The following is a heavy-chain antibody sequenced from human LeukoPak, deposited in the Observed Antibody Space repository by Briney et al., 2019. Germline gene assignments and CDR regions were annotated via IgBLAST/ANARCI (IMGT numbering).Heavy chain of an antibody. V-gene: IGHV4-61*02. CDR1: GGSISSGSYY. J-gene: IGHJ6*03. D-gene: IGHD1-26*01. CDR2: IYTSGST. Sequence: PSETLSLTCTVSGGSISSGSYYWSWIRQPAGKGLEWIGRIYTSGSTNYNPSLKSRVTMSVDTSKNQFSLKLSSVTAADTAVYYCARGRLSGYYYYYMDVWGKGTTVTVSS. CDR3: ARGRLSGYYYYYMDV.